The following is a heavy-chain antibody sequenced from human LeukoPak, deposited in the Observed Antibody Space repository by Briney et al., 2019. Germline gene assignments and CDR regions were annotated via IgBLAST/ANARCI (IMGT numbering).Heavy chain of an antibody. D-gene: IGHD3-22*01. V-gene: IGHV3-23*01. J-gene: IGHJ4*02. CDR3: ASSYGSSAYYPFDY. Sequence: GGSLRLSCVASGFAFRNNAMSWVRQAPGKGLEWVTLISDSGGSTNYADSVKGRFTISRDNSKNTLYLQMNTLRAEDTAIYYCASSYGSSAYYPFDYWGQGTLVTVFS. CDR2: ISDSGGST. CDR1: GFAFRNNA.